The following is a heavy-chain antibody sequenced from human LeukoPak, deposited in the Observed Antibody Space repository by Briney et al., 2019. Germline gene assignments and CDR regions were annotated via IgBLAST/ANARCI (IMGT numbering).Heavy chain of an antibody. D-gene: IGHD3-22*01. J-gene: IGHJ3*02. Sequence: GGSLRLSCAASGFTFSSYAMHWVRQAPGKGLEWVAVISYDGSNKYYADSVKGRFTISRDNSKNTLYLQMNSLRAEDTAVYYCAKDRPRNYYDSSGEAFDIWGQGTMVTVSS. CDR1: GFTFSSYA. CDR3: AKDRPRNYYDSSGEAFDI. CDR2: ISYDGSNK. V-gene: IGHV3-30-3*01.